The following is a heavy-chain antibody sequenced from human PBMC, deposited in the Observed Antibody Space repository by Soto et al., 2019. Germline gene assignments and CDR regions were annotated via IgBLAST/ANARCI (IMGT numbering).Heavy chain of an antibody. J-gene: IGHJ6*02. CDR3: TTGTTLWFGELDVDYYGMDV. Sequence: GGSLRLSWAASGFTFSNAWMNWVRQAPGKGLEWVGRIKSKTDGGTTDYAAPVKGRFTISRDDSKNTLYLQMNSLKTEDTAVYYCTTGTTLWFGELDVDYYGMDVWGQGTTVTVSS. CDR2: IKSKTDGGTT. V-gene: IGHV3-15*07. CDR1: GFTFSNAW. D-gene: IGHD3-10*01.